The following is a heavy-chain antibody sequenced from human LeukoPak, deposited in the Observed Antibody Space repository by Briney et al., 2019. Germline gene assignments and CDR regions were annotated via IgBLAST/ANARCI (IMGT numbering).Heavy chain of an antibody. CDR3: ARRGLDY. D-gene: IGHD3-10*01. V-gene: IGHV1-18*04. Sequence: ASVKVSCKASGYTFTSYGISWVRQAPGQGLEWMGWINNYNNNTNYVQKFQGRVAMTTDTSTNTAYMELRSLRSDDTAVYYCARRGLDYWGQGTLVTVSS. CDR1: GYTFTSYG. CDR2: INNYNNNT. J-gene: IGHJ4*02.